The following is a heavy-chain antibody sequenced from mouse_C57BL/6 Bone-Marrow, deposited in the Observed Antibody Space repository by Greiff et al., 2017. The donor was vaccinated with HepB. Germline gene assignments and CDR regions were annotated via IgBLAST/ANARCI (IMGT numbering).Heavy chain of an antibody. CDR1: GFTFSDYG. J-gene: IGHJ1*03. Sequence: EVKVVESGGGLVQPGGSLKLSCAASGFTFSDYGMAWVRQAPRKGPEWVAFISNLAYSIYYADTVTGRFTISRENAKNTLYLEMSSLRSEDTAMYYCARHRRALYSNYSDWYFDVWGTGTTVTVSS. V-gene: IGHV5-15*01. CDR2: ISNLAYSI. CDR3: ARHRRALYSNYSDWYFDV. D-gene: IGHD2-5*01.